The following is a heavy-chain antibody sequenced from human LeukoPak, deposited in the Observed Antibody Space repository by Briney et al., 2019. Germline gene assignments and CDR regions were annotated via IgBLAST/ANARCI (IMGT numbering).Heavy chain of an antibody. CDR2: FSVSDGST. D-gene: IGHD3-10*01. J-gene: IGHJ4*02. CDR1: GYTLNRYD. V-gene: IGHV3-23*01. Sequence: GRSLRLSRAASGYTLNRYDISWARQAPGKGLEWVSDFSVSDGSTFYADSVKGRFTISRDNCKISLYLQMNSLKAKDTDVYYCAKGHDSVSFIELEYWGQGTLVTV. CDR3: AKGHDSVSFIELEY.